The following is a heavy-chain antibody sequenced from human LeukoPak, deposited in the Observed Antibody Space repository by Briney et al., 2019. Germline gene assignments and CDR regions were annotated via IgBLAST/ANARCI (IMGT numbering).Heavy chain of an antibody. CDR1: GGSISSYY. CDR3: ARARQISHNFDY. J-gene: IGHJ4*02. D-gene: IGHD6-25*01. CDR2: IYHSANRYYSDSI. V-gene: IGHV4-59*01. Sequence: PSETLSLTCTVSGGSISSYYWNWIRQPPGKGPEWIGYIYHSANRYYSDSIKYNPSLKSRVFISVDTSENQFSLRLHSVSAADTAVYYCARARQISHNFDYWGQGTLVTVSS.